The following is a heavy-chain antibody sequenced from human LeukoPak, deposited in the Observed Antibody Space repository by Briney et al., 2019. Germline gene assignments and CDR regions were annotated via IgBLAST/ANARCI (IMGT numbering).Heavy chain of an antibody. D-gene: IGHD3-22*01. CDR3: AKGSYYDSSGSFYFDY. J-gene: IGHJ4*02. V-gene: IGHV3-23*01. Sequence: PGGSLRLSCAASGFTFSSYAMSWVRQAPGKGLEWFSGISGSGDSTYYADSVKGRFTISRDNSKNTLYVQVNSLGTEDTAAYYCAKGSYYDSSGSFYFDYWGQGTLVTVSS. CDR1: GFTFSSYA. CDR2: ISGSGDST.